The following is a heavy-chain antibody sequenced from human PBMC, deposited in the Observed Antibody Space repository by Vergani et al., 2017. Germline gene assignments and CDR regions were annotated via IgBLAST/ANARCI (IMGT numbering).Heavy chain of an antibody. V-gene: IGHV3-21*01. CDR1: GFTFSSYS. Sequence: EVQLVESGGGLVKPGGSLRLSCAASGFTFSSYSMNWVRQAPGKGLEWVSSISSSSSYIYYADSVKGRFTISRYNAKNSLYLQMNSLRAEDTAVYYCARDHCTNGVCYNDYWGQGTLVTVSS. J-gene: IGHJ4*02. CDR2: ISSSSSYI. D-gene: IGHD2-8*01. CDR3: ARDHCTNGVCYNDY.